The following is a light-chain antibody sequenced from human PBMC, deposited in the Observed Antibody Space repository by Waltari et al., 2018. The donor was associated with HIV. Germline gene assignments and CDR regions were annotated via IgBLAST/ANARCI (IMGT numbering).Light chain of an antibody. CDR2: EDT. J-gene: IGLJ1*01. CDR3: CSYGGFTTYV. V-gene: IGLV2-23*01. CDR1: SSDVGGYSL. Sequence: QSALTQPASVSGSPGQSLTLPCIGTSSDVGGYSLVSWYHHHPGKAPQLLIFEDTERPSGVSNRFSASKSGTTASLTISGLLAEDAADYYCCSYGGFTTYVFGSGTKVTVL.